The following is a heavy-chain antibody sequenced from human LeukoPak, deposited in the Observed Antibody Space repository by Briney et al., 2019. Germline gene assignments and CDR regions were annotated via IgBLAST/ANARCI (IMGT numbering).Heavy chain of an antibody. CDR2: IDWDDDK. V-gene: IGHV2-70*11. Sequence: SGHTLVNPTQTLTLTFIFSGFSLSTSGMCVSWILHPPGKALQWLASIDWDDDKYYSTSLKTRLTISKDTSKNQVVLTMTNMDPVDTATYYCARSTVVDYYYYYIDVWGKGNTVTVSS. CDR1: GFSLSTSGMC. CDR3: ARSTVVDYYYYYIDV. D-gene: IGHD2-15*01. J-gene: IGHJ6*03.